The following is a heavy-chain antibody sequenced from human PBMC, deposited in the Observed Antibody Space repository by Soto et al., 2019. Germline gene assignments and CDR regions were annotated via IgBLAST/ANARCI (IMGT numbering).Heavy chain of an antibody. J-gene: IGHJ4*02. V-gene: IGHV3-30-3*01. CDR3: AREVGGSSPPG. CDR1: GFTFSRHA. D-gene: IGHD6-6*01. CDR2: ISYDGSEK. Sequence: QVQLVESGGGVVQPGRSLRLSCAASGFTFSRHAMHWVRQAPVKGLEWVAVISYDGSEKYYADSVKGRFTISRDSSKNTLYLQMDSLGPEDTAVYYRAREVGGSSPPGWGQGTLVTVFS.